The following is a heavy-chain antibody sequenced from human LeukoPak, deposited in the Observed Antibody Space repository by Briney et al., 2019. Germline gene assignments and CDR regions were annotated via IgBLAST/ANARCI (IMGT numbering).Heavy chain of an antibody. D-gene: IGHD6-19*01. J-gene: IGHJ4*02. CDR1: GFTFSSYA. Sequence: GGSLRLSCAASGFTFSSYAMSWVRQAPGKGLEWVSAISGSGGSTYYADSVKGRFTISRDNSKNTLYLQMNSLRAEDTAVYYCAKDRTAVANRHLVFDYWGQGTLVTVSS. V-gene: IGHV3-23*01. CDR3: AKDRTAVANRHLVFDY. CDR2: ISGSGGST.